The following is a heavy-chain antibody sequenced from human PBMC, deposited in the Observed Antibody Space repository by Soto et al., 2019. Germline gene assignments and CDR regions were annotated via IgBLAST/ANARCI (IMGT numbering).Heavy chain of an antibody. CDR3: ARSKDSSGYYASEYFQH. D-gene: IGHD3-22*01. CDR1: GGTFSSYA. CDR2: IIPIFGTA. V-gene: IGHV1-69*12. J-gene: IGHJ1*01. Sequence: QVQLVQSGAEVKKPGSSVKVSCKASGGTFSSYAISWVRQAPGQGLEWMGGIIPIFGTANYAQKFEGRVTITADESTSTAYMELSSLRSEDTAVYYCARSKDSSGYYASEYFQHWGQGTLVTVSS.